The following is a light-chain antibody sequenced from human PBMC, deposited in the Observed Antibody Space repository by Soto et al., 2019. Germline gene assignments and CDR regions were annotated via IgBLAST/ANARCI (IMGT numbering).Light chain of an antibody. Sequence: EIMLTQSPVTLSLSPGEGATLSCRASQSVTGSYLACYQQKPGRTPRLLIYGASYRATGIPDRFSGSGSGTEFTLAINSMEPEDFAVYYWQQYGVSTRMFGQGTKVGIK. V-gene: IGKV3-20*01. J-gene: IGKJ1*01. CDR3: QQYGVSTRM. CDR2: GAS. CDR1: QSVTGSY.